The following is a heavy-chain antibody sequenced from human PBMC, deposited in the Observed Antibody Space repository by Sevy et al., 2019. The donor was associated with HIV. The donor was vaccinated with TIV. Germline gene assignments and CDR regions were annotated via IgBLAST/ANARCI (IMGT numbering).Heavy chain of an antibody. J-gene: IGHJ4*02. CDR2: INSDGGIT. Sequence: GGSLRLSCAASGFTFSSYWLHWVRQAPGKGLVWVSRINSDGGITSYADSVKGRFTISRDNAKNTLYLQMNSLRAEDTAVYYCARGGVSSGWYWGQGTLVTVSS. D-gene: IGHD6-19*01. CDR3: ARGGVSSGWY. V-gene: IGHV3-74*01. CDR1: GFTFSSYW.